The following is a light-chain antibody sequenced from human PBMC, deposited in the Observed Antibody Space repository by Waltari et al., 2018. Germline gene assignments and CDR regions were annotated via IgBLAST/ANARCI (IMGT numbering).Light chain of an antibody. J-gene: IGKJ4*01. CDR3: HQYGSSPHT. CDR1: QSVSSY. V-gene: IGKV3-11*01. CDR2: DAS. Sequence: EIVLTQSPATLSLSPGERATLSCRASQSVSSYLAWYQQKPGQAPRLLIYDASNRATGIPARFSGSGSGTDFTLTISGLEPEDFAVYHCHQYGSSPHTFGGGTKVEIE.